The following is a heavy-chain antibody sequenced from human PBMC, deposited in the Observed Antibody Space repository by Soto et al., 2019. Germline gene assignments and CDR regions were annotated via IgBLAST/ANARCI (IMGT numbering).Heavy chain of an antibody. CDR1: GFTFSSYW. V-gene: IGHV3-7*01. J-gene: IGHJ6*02. Sequence: RGGSLRLSCAASGFTFSSYWMSWVRQAPGKGLEWVANIKQDGSEKYYVDSVKGRFTISRDNAKNSLYLQMNSLRAEDTAVYYCARAQLWLRGYYYYGMDVWGHGTTATVSS. D-gene: IGHD5-18*01. CDR2: IKQDGSEK. CDR3: ARAQLWLRGYYYYGMDV.